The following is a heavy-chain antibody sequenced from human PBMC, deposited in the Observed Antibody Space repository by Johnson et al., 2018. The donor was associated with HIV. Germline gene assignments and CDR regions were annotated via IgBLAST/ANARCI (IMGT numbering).Heavy chain of an antibody. J-gene: IGHJ3*02. Sequence: QVHLVESGGGVVQPAWSLRLSCAASGFTFSDFYMSWIRQAPGRGLEWISYISTTGTTIYYAESGKGRFTISRDNAKNSRYLQMNSLRAEDTALYYCAKDLPTTTVTTRPVNFNIWGQGTMVTVSS. D-gene: IGHD4-17*01. CDR1: GFTFSDFY. V-gene: IGHV3-11*04. CDR3: AKDLPTTTVTTRPVNFNI. CDR2: ISTTGTTI.